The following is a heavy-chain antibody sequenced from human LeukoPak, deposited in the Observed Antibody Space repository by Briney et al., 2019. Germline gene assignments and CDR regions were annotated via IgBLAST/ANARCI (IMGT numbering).Heavy chain of an antibody. V-gene: IGHV1-46*01. CDR3: ARSFGAATNLHQLYYYYGMDV. CDR2: INPSGGST. D-gene: IGHD2-2*01. Sequence: ASVKVSCKASGYTFTSYYMHWVRQAPGQGLEWMGIINPSGGSTSYAQKFQGRVTMTRDTSTSTVYMELSSLRSEDTAVYYCARSFGAATNLHQLYYYYGMDVWGQGTTVTVSS. J-gene: IGHJ6*02. CDR1: GYTFTSYY.